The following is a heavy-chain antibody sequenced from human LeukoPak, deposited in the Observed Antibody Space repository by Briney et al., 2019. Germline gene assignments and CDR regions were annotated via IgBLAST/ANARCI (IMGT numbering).Heavy chain of an antibody. J-gene: IGHJ4*02. D-gene: IGHD5-24*01. CDR3: ARGGEMATIIPSPYDY. CDR2: IYYSGST. V-gene: IGHV4-38-2*02. Sequence: SETLSLTCTVSGYSISSGYYWGWIRQPPGKGLEWIGSIYYSGSTYYNPSLKSRVTISVDTSKNQFSLKLSSVTAADTAVYYCARGGEMATIIPSPYDYWGQGTLVTVSS. CDR1: GYSISSGYY.